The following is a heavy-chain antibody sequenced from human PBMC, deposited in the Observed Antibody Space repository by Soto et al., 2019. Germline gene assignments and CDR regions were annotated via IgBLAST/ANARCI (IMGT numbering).Heavy chain of an antibody. CDR2: VKTDGTAT. Sequence: GGALRLSCAASGFTFSSYWMHWVRQAPGKGLVWVSRVKTDGTATSYADSVKGRFTISRDNAKNTLYLQMNSLRAEDTAVYYCARDLFGDRSGPDDLLDVWAQGTMV. V-gene: IGHV3-74*01. D-gene: IGHD6-19*01. J-gene: IGHJ3*01. CDR3: ARDLFGDRSGPDDLLDV. CDR1: GFTFSSYW.